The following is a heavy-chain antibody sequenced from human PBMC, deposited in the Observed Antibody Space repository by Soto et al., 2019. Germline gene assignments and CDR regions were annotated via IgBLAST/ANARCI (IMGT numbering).Heavy chain of an antibody. Sequence: ASVKVSCKASGFTFNRHYMHWVRQAPRQGLEWMGIINLGGATTIYAQKFQSRVTVTRDTSTSTVYIQLSSLRSDDTAVYYCAVSSLEPNDAFDVWGQGTLVTVSS. V-gene: IGHV1-46*02. CDR1: GFTFNRHY. D-gene: IGHD6-6*01. CDR2: INLGGATT. J-gene: IGHJ3*01. CDR3: AVSSLEPNDAFDV.